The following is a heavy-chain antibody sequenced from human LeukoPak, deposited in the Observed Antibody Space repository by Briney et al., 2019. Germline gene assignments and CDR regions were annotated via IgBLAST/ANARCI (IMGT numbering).Heavy chain of an antibody. J-gene: IGHJ4*02. CDR3: ARRRDLYSGSYYPFDY. CDR1: GYSFTNYW. CDR2: IYPGDSDA. Sequence: GESLKISCKGSGYSFTNYWIGWVRQMPGKGLKWMGIIYPGDSDARYSPSFQGQVTISADKSISTAYLQRSSLKASDTAMYYCARRRDLYSGSYYPFDYWGQGTLVTVSS. V-gene: IGHV5-51*01. D-gene: IGHD1-26*01.